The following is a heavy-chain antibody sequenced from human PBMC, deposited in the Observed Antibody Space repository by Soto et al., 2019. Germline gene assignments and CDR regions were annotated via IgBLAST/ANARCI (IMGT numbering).Heavy chain of an antibody. CDR1: GFSLSTSGVG. V-gene: IGHV2-5*02. J-gene: IGHJ3*01. CDR3: AHFIVVPPSDVFDV. CDR2: IYWDGEK. Sequence: QITLKESGPALVNPTQTLTLTCTFSGFSLSTSGVGVGWIRQPPGKALEWLALIYWDGEKRYSPSQKSRLAIPTDTPKNQVVLIMTNLDPVDTATYYCAHFIVVPPSDVFDVWGQGTMVAVSS. D-gene: IGHD2-2*01.